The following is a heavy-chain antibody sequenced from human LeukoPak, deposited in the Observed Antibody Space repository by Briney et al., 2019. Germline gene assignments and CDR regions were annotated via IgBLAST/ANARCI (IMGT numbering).Heavy chain of an antibody. J-gene: IGHJ4*02. V-gene: IGHV1-69*05. CDR3: ARGENYYHY. CDR2: IIPIFGTA. Sequence: SVKVSCKASGYTFTSYDINWVRQAPGQGLEWMGGIIPIFGTANYAQKFQGRVTITTDESTSTAYMELSSLRSEDAAVYYCARGENYYHYWGQGTLVTVSS. CDR1: GYTFTSYD.